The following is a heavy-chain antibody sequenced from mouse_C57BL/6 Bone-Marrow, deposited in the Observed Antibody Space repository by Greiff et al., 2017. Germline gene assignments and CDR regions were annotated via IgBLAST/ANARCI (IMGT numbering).Heavy chain of an antibody. J-gene: IGHJ1*03. CDR2: INPSSGYT. V-gene: IGHV1-4*01. CDR3: ANPYYYGSPGYFDV. D-gene: IGHD1-1*01. Sequence: VQLQQSGAELARPGASVKMSCKASGYTFTSYTMHWVKQRPGQGLEWIGYINPSSGYTKYNQKFKDKDTLTADKSSSTAYMQLSSLTSEDSAVYYCANPYYYGSPGYFDVWGTGTTVTVSS. CDR1: GYTFTSYT.